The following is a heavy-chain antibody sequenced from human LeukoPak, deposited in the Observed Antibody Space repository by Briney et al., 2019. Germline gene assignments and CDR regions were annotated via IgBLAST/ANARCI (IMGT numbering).Heavy chain of an antibody. CDR1: GFTFSSYW. J-gene: IGHJ4*02. V-gene: IGHV3-74*01. CDR2: INSDGSST. D-gene: IGHD5-18*01. Sequence: GGSLRLSCAAPGFTFSSYWMHWVRQAPGKGLVWVSRINSDGSSTSYADSVKGRFTISRDNAKNTLYLQMNSLRAEDTAVYYCARAGGYSYGSPPDYWGQGTLVTVSS. CDR3: ARAGGYSYGSPPDY.